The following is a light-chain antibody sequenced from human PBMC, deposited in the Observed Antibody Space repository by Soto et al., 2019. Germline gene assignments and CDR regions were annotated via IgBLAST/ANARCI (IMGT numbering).Light chain of an antibody. Sequence: DIVMTQSPDSLAVSLGERATIHCKSRQSVLYSSNNKNYLAWYQQKPGQPPKLLIYWASTRESGVPDRFSGSGSGTDFTLTISSLKAEDVEVYYCQQYYTTPRTFGQGTKVDIK. CDR1: QSVLYSSNNKNY. CDR2: WAS. V-gene: IGKV4-1*01. J-gene: IGKJ1*01. CDR3: QQYYTTPRT.